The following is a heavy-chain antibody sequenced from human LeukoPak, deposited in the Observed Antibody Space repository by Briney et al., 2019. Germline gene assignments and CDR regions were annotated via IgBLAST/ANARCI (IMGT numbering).Heavy chain of an antibody. CDR1: GFTFSSYA. V-gene: IGHV3-23*01. CDR3: ARSGYSSGWANFDY. D-gene: IGHD6-19*01. CDR2: IGGSGGST. J-gene: IGHJ4*02. Sequence: GGSLRLSCAASGFTFSSYAISWVRQAPGKGLEWVSGIGGSGGSTYYSDSVKGRFTISRDNSKNTLYLLMNSLRAEDTAVYYCARSGYSSGWANFDYWGQGTLVSVSS.